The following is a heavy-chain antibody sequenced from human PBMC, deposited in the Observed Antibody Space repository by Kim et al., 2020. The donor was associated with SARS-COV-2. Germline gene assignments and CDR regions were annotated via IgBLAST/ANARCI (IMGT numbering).Heavy chain of an antibody. D-gene: IGHD3-3*02. CDR3: VSEGYFDGGSFVFDS. Sequence: SETLSLTCTVSGAYITNHYWSWIRQPPGKGLEWMGNGCHSGSSSYNPSLKSRVTMSIETAKTQISLQLTSITAADAAMADCVSEGYFDGGSFVFDSWG. CDR1: GAYITNHY. V-gene: IGHV4-59*11. J-gene: IGHJ5*01. CDR2: GCHSGSS.